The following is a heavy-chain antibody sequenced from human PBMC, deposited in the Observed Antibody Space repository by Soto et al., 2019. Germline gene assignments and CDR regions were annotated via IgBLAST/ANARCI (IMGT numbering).Heavy chain of an antibody. CDR3: ARVRDIAARPRWFDP. CDR1: GGSFSGYE. D-gene: IGHD6-6*01. Sequence: SETLSLTCAFYGGSFSGYEWSWSRQPPGKGLEWIGEINHSGSTNYNPSLKSRVTISVDTSKNQFSLKLSSVTAADTAVYYCARVRDIAARPRWFDPWGQGTLVTVSS. V-gene: IGHV4-34*01. CDR2: INHSGST. J-gene: IGHJ5*02.